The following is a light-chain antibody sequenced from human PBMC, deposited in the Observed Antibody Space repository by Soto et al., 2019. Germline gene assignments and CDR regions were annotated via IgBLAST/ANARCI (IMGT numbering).Light chain of an antibody. CDR1: QSISSW. CDR3: QQYNSWYT. Sequence: DIQMTQSPSTLSASVGDRVTITCRASQSISSWLAWYQQKPGKAPKLLIYKASSLESGVPSRFSGSGSGTEFTLTISSLQPDDFATYYCQQYNSWYTFGQVTKLEIK. J-gene: IGKJ2*01. V-gene: IGKV1-5*03. CDR2: KAS.